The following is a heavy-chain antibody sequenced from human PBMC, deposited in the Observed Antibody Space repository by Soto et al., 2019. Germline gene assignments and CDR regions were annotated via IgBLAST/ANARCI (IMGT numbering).Heavy chain of an antibody. Sequence: EVQLVESGGGLVQPGGSLRLSCAASGFTFSSYSMNWVRQAPGKGLEWVSYISSSSSTIYYADSVKGRFTISRDNAKNSLYLQMNRLRDEDTAVYYCARDEDYNNPVGVYWGQGTLVTVSS. D-gene: IGHD4-4*01. CDR3: ARDEDYNNPVGVY. CDR1: GFTFSSYS. CDR2: ISSSSSTI. V-gene: IGHV3-48*02. J-gene: IGHJ4*02.